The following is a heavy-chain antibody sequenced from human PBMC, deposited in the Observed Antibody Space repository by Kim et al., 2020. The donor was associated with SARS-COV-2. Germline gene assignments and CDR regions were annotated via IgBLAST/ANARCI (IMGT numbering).Heavy chain of an antibody. CDR2: INRNGGNP. CDR1: GFPFHDYG. J-gene: IGHJ4*02. CDR3: PRGATETAFHY. D-gene: IGHD3-3*02. Sequence: GESLRLSCAASGFPFHDYGMTWFRQAPGKGLEWVSDINRNGGNPRYADSVRGRFTISRDNARNSLYLQMGSLRVEDTALYYCPRGATETAFHYCGQGTL. V-gene: IGHV3-20*04.